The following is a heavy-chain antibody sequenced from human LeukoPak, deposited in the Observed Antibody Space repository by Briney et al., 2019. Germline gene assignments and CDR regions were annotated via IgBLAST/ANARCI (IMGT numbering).Heavy chain of an antibody. Sequence: ASVKVSCKASGYTFTSYDINWVRQATGQALEWMGWMNPNRGNTGYAQKFERRVTMTRNTSISTAYMDLSSLRSEDTAVYYCARGLARTSTVTRGGVRFDYWGQGTLVTVSS. D-gene: IGHD5-18*01. CDR1: GYTFTSYD. V-gene: IGHV1-8*01. CDR3: ARGLARTSTVTRGGVRFDY. CDR2: MNPNRGNT. J-gene: IGHJ4*02.